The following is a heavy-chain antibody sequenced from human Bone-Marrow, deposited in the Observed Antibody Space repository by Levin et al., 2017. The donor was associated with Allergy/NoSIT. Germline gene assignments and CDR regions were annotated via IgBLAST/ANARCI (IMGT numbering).Heavy chain of an antibody. J-gene: IGHJ4*02. CDR2: IKSKTDGGTT. V-gene: IGHV3-15*01. D-gene: IGHD3-3*01. CDR1: GFTFSNAW. Sequence: GGSLRLSCAASGFTFSNAWMSWVRQAPGKGLEWVGRIKSKTDGGTTDYAAPVKGRFTISRDDSKNTLYLQMNSLKTEDTAVYYCTTDRPLRSGYSRWGQGTLVTVSS. CDR3: TTDRPLRSGYSR.